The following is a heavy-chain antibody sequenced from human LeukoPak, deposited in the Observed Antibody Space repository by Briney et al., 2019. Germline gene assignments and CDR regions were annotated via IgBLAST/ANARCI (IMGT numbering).Heavy chain of an antibody. D-gene: IGHD3-3*01. CDR1: GFTFSSYA. V-gene: IGHV3-30*04. J-gene: IGHJ6*02. CDR2: ISYDGSNK. Sequence: PGRSLRLSCAASGFTFSSYAMHWVRQAPGKGLEWVAVISYDGSNKYYADSVKGRFTISRDNSKNTLYLQMNSLRAEDTAVYYCARAYDFWSGYYHYYCGMDVWGQGTTVTVSS. CDR3: ARAYDFWSGYYHYYCGMDV.